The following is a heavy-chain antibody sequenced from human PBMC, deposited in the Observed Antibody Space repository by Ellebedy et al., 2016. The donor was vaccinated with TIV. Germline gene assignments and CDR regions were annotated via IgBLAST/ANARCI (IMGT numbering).Heavy chain of an antibody. CDR2: FDPEDGET. J-gene: IGHJ4*02. Sequence: ASVKVSCKVSGYTLTELSMHWVRQAPGKGLEWMGGFDPEDGETIYAQKFQGRVTITADESTSTAYMELSSLRSEDTAVYYCARVPDWGQGTLVTVSS. CDR3: ARVPD. CDR1: GYTLTELS. V-gene: IGHV1-24*01.